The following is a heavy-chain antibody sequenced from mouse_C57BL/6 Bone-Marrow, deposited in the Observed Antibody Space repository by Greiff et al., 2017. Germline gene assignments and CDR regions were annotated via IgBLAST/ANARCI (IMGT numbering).Heavy chain of an antibody. CDR2: ISSGGSYT. CDR3: ARRNYGNPYYFDY. Sequence: EVKLVESGGDLVKPGGSLKLSCAASGFTFSSYGMSWVRQTPDKRLEWVATISSGGSYTYYPDSVKGRFTISRDNAKNTLYLQMSSLKSEDTAMYYCARRNYGNPYYFDYWGQGTTLTVSS. CDR1: GFTFSSYG. V-gene: IGHV5-6*02. J-gene: IGHJ2*01. D-gene: IGHD1-1*01.